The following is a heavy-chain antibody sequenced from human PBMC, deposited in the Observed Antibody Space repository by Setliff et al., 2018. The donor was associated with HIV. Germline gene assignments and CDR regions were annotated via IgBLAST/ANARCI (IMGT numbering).Heavy chain of an antibody. CDR1: GGSFTGYF. J-gene: IGHJ4*02. Sequence: PSETLSLTCVVYGGSFTGYFWSWIRQPPGKGLEWIGYIYYIGNTNYNPSPKSRVTISVDTSKNQFSLELSSVTAADTAVYYCAREATYYYDGSGYYYFDYWGRGTLVTVSS. V-gene: IGHV4-59*01. D-gene: IGHD3-22*01. CDR3: AREATYYYDGSGYYYFDY. CDR2: IYYIGNT.